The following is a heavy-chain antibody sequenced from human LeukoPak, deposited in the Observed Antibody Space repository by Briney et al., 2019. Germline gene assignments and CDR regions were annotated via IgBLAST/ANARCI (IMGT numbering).Heavy chain of an antibody. CDR3: ARYRGLGGGYYFDY. J-gene: IGHJ4*02. D-gene: IGHD5-12*01. CDR1: RFNVNNYW. V-gene: IGHV3-7*04. Sequence: GGSLRLSCAASRFNVNNYWMHWVRQAPGKGLEWVANIREDGSEKYYVDSVKGRFTISRDNAKNSLHLQMNSLRAEDTAVYYCARYRGLGGGYYFDYWGQGTLVTVSS. CDR2: IREDGSEK.